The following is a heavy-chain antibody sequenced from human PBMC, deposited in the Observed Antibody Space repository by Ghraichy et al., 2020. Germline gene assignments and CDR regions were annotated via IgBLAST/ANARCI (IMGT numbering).Heavy chain of an antibody. D-gene: IGHD2-2*01. CDR3: ARELRYCSATSCSRAVDY. CDR2: IKQDGSEK. J-gene: IGHJ4*02. CDR1: GFTFSMYL. V-gene: IGHV3-7*03. Sequence: GGSLRLSCAASGFTFSMYLMTWVRQVPGKGLEWVANIKQDGSEKNYVDSVKGRFTISRDNAQNSLYLQMASLRAEDTAVYYCARELRYCSATSCSRAVDYWGQGTLVTVSS.